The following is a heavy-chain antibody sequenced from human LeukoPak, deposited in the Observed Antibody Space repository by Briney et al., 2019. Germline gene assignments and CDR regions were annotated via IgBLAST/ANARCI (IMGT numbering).Heavy chain of an antibody. CDR1: GYSISSGYY. Sequence: SETLSLTCTVSGYSISSGYYWGWIRQPPGKGLEWIGNIYFSGNTNYNPSLKSRVTISVDTSKNQFSLKLSSVTAADTAVYYCARNKYDILTGYFRRNNWFDPWGQGTLVTVSS. D-gene: IGHD3-9*01. J-gene: IGHJ5*02. CDR2: IYFSGNT. V-gene: IGHV4-38-2*02. CDR3: ARNKYDILTGYFRRNNWFDP.